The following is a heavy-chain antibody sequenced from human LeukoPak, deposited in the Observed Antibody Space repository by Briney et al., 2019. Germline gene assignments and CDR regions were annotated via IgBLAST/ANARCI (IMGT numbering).Heavy chain of an antibody. D-gene: IGHD5-12*01. CDR2: IWYDGSNK. V-gene: IGHV3-33*01. J-gene: IGHJ4*02. CDR1: GFTFSSYV. CDR3: ARDRRVAPITAAGGIDY. Sequence: GRSLRLSCAASGFTFSSYVMHWVRQAPGKGLERVAVIWYDGSNKYYADSVKGRFTISRDNSKNTLYLQINSLRAEDTAVYYCARDRRVAPITAAGGIDYWGQGTLVTVSS.